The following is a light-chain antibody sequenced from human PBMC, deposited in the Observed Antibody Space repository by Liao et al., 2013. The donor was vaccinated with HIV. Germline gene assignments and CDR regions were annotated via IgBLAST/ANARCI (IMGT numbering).Light chain of an antibody. CDR3: QVWDSSSDHVI. Sequence: SYELTQQPSVSVAPGQTARITCGGNNIGIKSVHWYQRRPGQAPVLVMYYNSDRPSGIPERFSGSNSGNTATLTISWVEGGDEADYYCQVWDSSSDHVIFGGGTKLTVL. V-gene: IGLV3-21*01. CDR1: NIGIKS. CDR2: YNS. J-gene: IGLJ2*01.